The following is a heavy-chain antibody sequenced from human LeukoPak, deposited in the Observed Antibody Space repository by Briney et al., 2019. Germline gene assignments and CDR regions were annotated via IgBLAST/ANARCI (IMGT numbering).Heavy chain of an antibody. CDR2: ISYDGTNK. CDR3: ARDLVGPGYYFDY. CDR1: GFIFSSYA. J-gene: IGHJ4*02. V-gene: IGHV3-30-3*01. Sequence: GGSVRLSCAASGFIFSSYAMHWVRQAPGKGLEWVAVISYDGTNKYYADSVKGRFTISRDNPEDTLYLQMNSLRAVDTAVYYCARDLVGPGYYFDYWGQGTLVTVSS. D-gene: IGHD1-26*01.